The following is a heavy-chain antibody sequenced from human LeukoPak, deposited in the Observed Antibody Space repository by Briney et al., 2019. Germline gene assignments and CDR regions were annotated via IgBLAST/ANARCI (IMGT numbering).Heavy chain of an antibody. D-gene: IGHD2-2*01. J-gene: IGHJ5*02. V-gene: IGHV1-18*01. CDR2: ISAYNGNT. CDR1: GGIFGSYA. CDR3: ARDSRNKVYCSSTSCINWFDP. Sequence: GASVKVSCKASGGIFGSYAISWVRQAPGQGLEWMGWISAYNGNTNYAQKLQGRVTMTTDTSTSTAYMELRSLRSDDTAVYYCARDSRNKVYCSSTSCINWFDPWGQEPWSPSPQ.